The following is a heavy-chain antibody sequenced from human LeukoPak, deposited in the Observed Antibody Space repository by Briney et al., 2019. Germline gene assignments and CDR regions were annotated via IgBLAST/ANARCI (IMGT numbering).Heavy chain of an antibody. J-gene: IGHJ6*03. CDR2: IYYSGST. CDR1: GGSISSSSYY. V-gene: IGHV4-39*02. CDR3: ARESTGFGEFYMDV. Sequence: SETLSLTCTVSGGSISSSSYYWGWIRQPPGKGLEWIGSIYYSGSTYYNPSLKSRVTISVDTSKNQFSLKLSSVTAADTAVYYCARESTGFGEFYMDVWGKGTTVTISS. D-gene: IGHD3-10*01.